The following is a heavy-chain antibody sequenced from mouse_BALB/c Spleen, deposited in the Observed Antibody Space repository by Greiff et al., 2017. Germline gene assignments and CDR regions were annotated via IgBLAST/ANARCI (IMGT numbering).Heavy chain of an antibody. J-gene: IGHJ3*01. D-gene: IGHD2-4*01. CDR2: IDTSDSYT. V-gene: IGHV1-69*01. CDR1: GYTFTDYW. CDR3: ASYDYDAWFAY. Sequence: QVQLQQPGAELVMPGASVKMSCKASGYTFTDYWMHWVKQRPGQGLEWIGAIDTSDSYTSYNQKFKGKATLTVDESSSTAYMQLSSLTSEDSAVYYCASYDYDAWFAYWGQGTLVTVSA.